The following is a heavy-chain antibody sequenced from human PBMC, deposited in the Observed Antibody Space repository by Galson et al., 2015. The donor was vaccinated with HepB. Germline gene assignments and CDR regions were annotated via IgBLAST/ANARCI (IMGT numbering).Heavy chain of an antibody. CDR2: ISRSSSAI. D-gene: IGHD3-3*01. J-gene: IGHJ6*03. V-gene: IGHV3-48*01. CDR3: ARSRFDFWSGYDYYMDV. CDR1: GFTYSTYS. Sequence: SLRLSCAASGFTYSTYSMNWVRQAPGKGLEWVSYISRSSSAIYCADSVKGRFTISRDNAKNSLYLQMNSLGVEDTAVYYCARSRFDFWSGYDYYMDVWGKGTTVTVSS.